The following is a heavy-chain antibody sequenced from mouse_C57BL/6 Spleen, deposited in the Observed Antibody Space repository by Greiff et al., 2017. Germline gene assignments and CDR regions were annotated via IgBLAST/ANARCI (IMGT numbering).Heavy chain of an antibody. CDR3: AREEIYYYGSSNSYYDAMDY. D-gene: IGHD1-1*01. CDR1: GYAFSSSW. J-gene: IGHJ4*01. Sequence: QVQLQQSGPELVKPGASVKFSCKASGYAFSSSWMNWVKQRPGKGLEWIGRIYPGDGDTNYNGKFKGKATLTADKSSSTAYMQLSSLTSEDSALYFSAREEIYYYGSSNSYYDAMDYWGQGTSVTVSS. CDR2: IYPGDGDT. V-gene: IGHV1-82*01.